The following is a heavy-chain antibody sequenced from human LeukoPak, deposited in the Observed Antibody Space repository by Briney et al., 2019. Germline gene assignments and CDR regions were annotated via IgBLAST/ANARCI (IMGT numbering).Heavy chain of an antibody. Sequence: GGSLRLSCAASGFTFSSYSMNWVRRAPGKGLEWVSAFSVSGGSTYYADSVKGRFTISRDNSKNTLYLQMNSLRAEDTAVYYCARLAAMVPIDYWGQGTLVTVSS. CDR1: GFTFSSYS. D-gene: IGHD5-18*01. V-gene: IGHV3-23*01. J-gene: IGHJ4*02. CDR2: FSVSGGST. CDR3: ARLAAMVPIDY.